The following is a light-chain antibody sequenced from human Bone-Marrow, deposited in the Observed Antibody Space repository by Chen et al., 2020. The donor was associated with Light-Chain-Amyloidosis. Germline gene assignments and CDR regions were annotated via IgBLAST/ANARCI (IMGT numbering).Light chain of an antibody. CDR2: GKN. Sequence: SSELTQDPAVSVALGQTVRITCHGESLRSYYASWYQQKPGQAPVLVIYGKNNRPSGIPDRFSGSSSGNTASLTITGAQAEDEADYYCNSRDSSGNDVVFGGGTKLTVL. J-gene: IGLJ2*01. V-gene: IGLV3-19*01. CDR1: SLRSYY. CDR3: NSRDSSGNDVV.